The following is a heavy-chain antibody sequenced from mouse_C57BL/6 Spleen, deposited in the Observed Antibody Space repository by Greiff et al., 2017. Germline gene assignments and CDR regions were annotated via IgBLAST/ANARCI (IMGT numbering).Heavy chain of an antibody. J-gene: IGHJ1*03. CDR3: ARVYYYGSSYDWYFDV. D-gene: IGHD1-1*01. CDR1: GFNIKDYY. V-gene: IGHV14-2*01. CDR2: IDPEDGEP. Sequence: VQLQQSGAELVKPGASVKLSCTASGFNIKDYYMHWVKQRTEQGLEWIGRIDPEDGEPKYAPKFQGKATITADTSSNTAYLQLSSLTSEDTAVYYCARVYYYGSSYDWYFDVWGTGTTVTVSS.